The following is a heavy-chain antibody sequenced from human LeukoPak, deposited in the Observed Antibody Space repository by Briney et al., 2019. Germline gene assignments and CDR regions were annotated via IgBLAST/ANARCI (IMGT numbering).Heavy chain of an antibody. V-gene: IGHV1-69*05. D-gene: IGHD3-3*01. CDR1: GGTFSSYA. J-gene: IGHJ6*03. Sequence: ASVKVSCKASGGTFSSYAISWVRQAPGQGLEWMGGIIPIFGTANYAQKFQGRVTITTDESTSTAYMELSSLRSEDTAVYYCTRSYDFWSGYWHYYYMDVWGKGTTVTVSS. CDR3: TRSYDFWSGYWHYYYMDV. CDR2: IIPIFGTA.